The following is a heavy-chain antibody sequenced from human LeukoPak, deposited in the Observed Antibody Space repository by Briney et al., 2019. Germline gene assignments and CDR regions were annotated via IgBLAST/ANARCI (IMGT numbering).Heavy chain of an antibody. CDR2: INPNNGGT. CDR3: ARLFGLLWFGEDLRLGELSSSLPFDY. J-gene: IGHJ4*02. V-gene: IGHV1-2*02. CDR1: GYTFTGYY. D-gene: IGHD3-16*02. Sequence: ASVKVSCKASGYTFTGYYMHWVRQAPGQGLEWMGWINPNNGGTDYAQKIQGRVTMTRDTSISTAYMELSRLRSDDTAVYSCARLFGLLWFGEDLRLGELSSSLPFDYWGQGTLVSVSS.